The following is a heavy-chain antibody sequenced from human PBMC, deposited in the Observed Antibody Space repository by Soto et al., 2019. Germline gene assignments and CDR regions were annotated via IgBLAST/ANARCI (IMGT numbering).Heavy chain of an antibody. CDR3: ASPASSSWSRYYYYGMDV. CDR1: GGTFSSYA. D-gene: IGHD6-13*01. V-gene: IGHV1-69*06. J-gene: IGHJ6*02. CDR2: IIPIFGTA. Sequence: SVKVSCKASGGTFSSYAISWVRQAPGQGLEWMGGIIPIFGTANYAQKFQGRVTITADTSTSTAYMELSSLKSEDTAVYYCASPASSSWSRYYYYGMDVWGQGTTVTVSS.